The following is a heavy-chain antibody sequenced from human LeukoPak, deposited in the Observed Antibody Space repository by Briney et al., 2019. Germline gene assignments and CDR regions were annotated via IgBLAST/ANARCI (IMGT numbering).Heavy chain of an antibody. CDR1: GFTFSSYA. CDR3: ARGPYSSSSEYNY. D-gene: IGHD6-6*01. J-gene: IGHJ4*02. CDR2: ISYDGSNK. V-gene: IGHV3-30-3*01. Sequence: GGSLRLSCAASGFTFSSYAMHWVRQAPGKGLEWVAVISYDGSNKCCADSVKGRFTISRDNSKNTLYLQMNSLRAEDTAVYYCARGPYSSSSEYNYWGQGTLVTVSS.